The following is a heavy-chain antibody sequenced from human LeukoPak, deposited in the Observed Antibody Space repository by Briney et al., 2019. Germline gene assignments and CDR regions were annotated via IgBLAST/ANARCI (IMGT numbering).Heavy chain of an antibody. CDR1: RGSISSNNW. J-gene: IGHJ5*02. V-gene: IGHV4-4*02. CDR3: ARDSYYFGSGSDNTPYNWFDP. D-gene: IGHD3-10*01. Sequence: SETLSLTCAVSRGSISSNNWWSWVRQPPGKRLEGIAEIYHSGSTNYNPSLKSRVTISVDKSKNQFSLKLNSVTAADTAMYYCARDSYYFGSGSDNTPYNWFDPWGQGTLVTVSS. CDR2: IYHSGST.